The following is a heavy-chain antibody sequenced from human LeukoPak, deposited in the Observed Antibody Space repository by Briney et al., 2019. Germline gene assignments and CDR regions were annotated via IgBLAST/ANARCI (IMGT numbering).Heavy chain of an antibody. CDR2: INTNTGNP. CDR3: AREYNWNDYPYYYYGMDV. Sequence: GASVKVSCKASGYTFTSYAMNWVRQAPGQGLEWMGWINTNTGNPTYAQGFTGRFVFSLDTSVSTAYLQISSLKAEDTAVYYCAREYNWNDYPYYYYGMDVWGQGTTVTVSS. J-gene: IGHJ6*02. CDR1: GYTFTSYA. D-gene: IGHD1-20*01. V-gene: IGHV7-4-1*02.